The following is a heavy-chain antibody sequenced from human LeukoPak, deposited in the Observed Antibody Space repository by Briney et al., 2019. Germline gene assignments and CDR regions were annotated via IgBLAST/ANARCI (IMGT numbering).Heavy chain of an antibody. J-gene: IGHJ4*02. Sequence: GRSLRLSCAVSGSSFRTYLMTWVRQAPGKGLEWVANIKQDGRETYYVDSVKGRLTVPRDNAENSLYLQMNSLRVDDTAVYYCAREDCNNTSFFALGWWGQGTLVTVSS. D-gene: IGHD2-2*01. CDR3: AREDCNNTSFFALGW. CDR1: GSSFRTYL. CDR2: IKQDGRET. V-gene: IGHV3-7*03.